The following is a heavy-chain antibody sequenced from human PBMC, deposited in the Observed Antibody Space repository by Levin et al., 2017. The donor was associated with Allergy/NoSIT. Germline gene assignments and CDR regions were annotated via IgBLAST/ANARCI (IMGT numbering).Heavy chain of an antibody. D-gene: IGHD2-2*01. CDR1: GFTFSSYA. V-gene: IGHV3-23*01. CDR2: ISGSGGST. Sequence: GESLKISCAASGFTFSSYAMSWVRQAPGKGLEWVSAISGSGGSTYYADSVKGRFTISRDNSKNTLYLQMNSLRAEDTAVYYCASHPAPYFVVVPTDYWGQGTLVTVSS. CDR3: ASHPAPYFVVVPTDY. J-gene: IGHJ4*02.